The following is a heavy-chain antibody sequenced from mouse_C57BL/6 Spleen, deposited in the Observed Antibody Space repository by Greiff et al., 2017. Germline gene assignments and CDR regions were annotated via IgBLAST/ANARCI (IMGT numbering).Heavy chain of an antibody. Sequence: VQLQQPGAELVKPGASVKLSCKASGYTFTSYWMQWVKQRPGQGLEWIGEIDPSASYPKYKQKFKGKATLTVDTSSSTAYMQRSSLKSEDSAVYYCARRGYLWYFDVWGTGTTVTVSS. CDR1: GYTFTSYW. V-gene: IGHV1-50*01. J-gene: IGHJ1*03. CDR3: ARRGYLWYFDV. CDR2: IDPSASYP. D-gene: IGHD3-1*01.